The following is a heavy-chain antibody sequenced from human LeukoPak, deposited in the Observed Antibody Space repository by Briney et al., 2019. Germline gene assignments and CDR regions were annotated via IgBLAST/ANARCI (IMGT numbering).Heavy chain of an antibody. CDR3: ARDIEVDMSLGY. D-gene: IGHD5-12*01. Sequence: KPGGSLRLSCAASGFTFSSYSMNWVRQAPGKGLEWVSYISSSSSYIYYADSVKGRFTISRDNAKNSLYLQMNSLRAEDTVVYYCARDIEVDMSLGYWGQGTLVTVSS. J-gene: IGHJ4*02. CDR2: ISSSSSYI. V-gene: IGHV3-21*05. CDR1: GFTFSSYS.